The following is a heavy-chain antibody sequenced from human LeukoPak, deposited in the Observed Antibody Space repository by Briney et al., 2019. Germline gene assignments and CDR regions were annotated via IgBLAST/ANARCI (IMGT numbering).Heavy chain of an antibody. V-gene: IGHV4-34*01. CDR2: INHSGST. J-gene: IGHJ5*02. Sequence: PSETLSLTCAVYGGSFSGYYWSWIRQPPGKELEWIGEINHSGSTNYNPSLKSRVTISVDTSKNQFSLKLSSVTAADTAVYYCARGMKYSSGWLGRGSWFDPWGQGTLVTVSS. CDR3: ARGMKYSSGWLGRGSWFDP. D-gene: IGHD6-19*01. CDR1: GGSFSGYY.